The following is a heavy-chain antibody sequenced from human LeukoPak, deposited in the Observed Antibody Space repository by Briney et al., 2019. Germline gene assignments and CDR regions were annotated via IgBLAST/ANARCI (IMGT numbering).Heavy chain of an antibody. CDR1: GFTFDDYA. V-gene: IGHV3-9*01. D-gene: IGHD5-18*01. Sequence: PGGSLRLSCAASGFTFDDYAMHWVRQAPGKGLEWVSGISWNSGSIGYADSVKGRFTISRDNAKNSPYLQMNSLRAEDTALYYCAKDMSRIQLCPDYWGQGTLVTVSS. CDR2: ISWNSGSI. CDR3: AKDMSRIQLCPDY. J-gene: IGHJ4*02.